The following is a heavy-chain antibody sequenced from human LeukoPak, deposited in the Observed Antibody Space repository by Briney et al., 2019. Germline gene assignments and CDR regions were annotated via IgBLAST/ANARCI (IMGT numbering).Heavy chain of an antibody. D-gene: IGHD3-10*01. V-gene: IGHV4-34*01. Sequence: SETLSLTCAVYGGSFSGYYWSWIRQPPGKGLEWIGEINHSGSTNYNPSLKSRVTISVDTSKNQFSLKLNSVTAADTAVYFCARDLGAYGSGSYYGFWGLGSPVAVSS. CDR2: INHSGST. CDR1: GGSFSGYY. CDR3: ARDLGAYGSGSYYGF. J-gene: IGHJ4*02.